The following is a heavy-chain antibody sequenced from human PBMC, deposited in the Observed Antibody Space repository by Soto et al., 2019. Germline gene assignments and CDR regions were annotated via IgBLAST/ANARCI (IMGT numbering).Heavy chain of an antibody. V-gene: IGHV4-31*03. CDR1: GGSISSGGYY. CDR2: IYYSGCT. D-gene: IGHD2-2*01. Sequence: QVQLQESGPGLVKPSQTLSLTCTVSGGSISSGGYYWSWIRQHPGKGLEWIGYIYYSGCTYYNPSLKSRVTISVDTSKNQFSLKLSSVTAADTAVYYCARDRQRMSSTSHYGMDVWGQGTTVTVSS. CDR3: ARDRQRMSSTSHYGMDV. J-gene: IGHJ6*02.